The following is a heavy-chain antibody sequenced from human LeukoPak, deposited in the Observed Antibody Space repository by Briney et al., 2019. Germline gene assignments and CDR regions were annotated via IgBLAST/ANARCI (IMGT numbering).Heavy chain of an antibody. CDR1: GFTFSSYA. CDR2: ISGSGGST. CDR3: AKDPSFSYYTPFDY. Sequence: PGGPLRLSCAASGFTFSSYAMSWVRQAPGKGLEWVSAISGSGGSTYYADSVKGRFTISRDNSKNTLYLQMNSLRAEDTAVYYCAKDPSFSYYTPFDYWGQGTLVTVSS. D-gene: IGHD3-22*01. V-gene: IGHV3-23*01. J-gene: IGHJ4*02.